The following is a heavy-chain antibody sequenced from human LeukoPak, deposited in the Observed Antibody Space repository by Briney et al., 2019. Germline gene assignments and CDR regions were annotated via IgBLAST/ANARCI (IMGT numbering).Heavy chain of an antibody. V-gene: IGHV3-30*18. CDR2: ISYDGSNK. CDR1: GFTFSSYG. Sequence: PGGSLRLSCAASGFTFSSYGMHWVRQAPGKGLEWVAVISYDGSNKYYADSVKGRFTISRDNSKNTLYLQMNSLRAEDTAVYYCAKDWSQYQYYFDYWGQGTLVTVSS. D-gene: IGHD2-2*01. CDR3: AKDWSQYQYYFDY. J-gene: IGHJ4*02.